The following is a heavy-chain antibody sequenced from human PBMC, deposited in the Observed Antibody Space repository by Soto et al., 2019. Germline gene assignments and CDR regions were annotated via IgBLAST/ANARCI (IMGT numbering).Heavy chain of an antibody. J-gene: IGHJ3*02. CDR2: ISRDSSHL. Sequence: GGSLRLSCAGSGLTFSRYAMNWVRQAPGKGLEWVSSISRDSSHLYYADSVKGRFTISRDNAEKALYRQMDSLRADDTALYYCARVDLRGFCSGSTSCGFDIWGPGTRVTVSS. CDR1: GLTFSRYA. D-gene: IGHD2-15*01. V-gene: IGHV3-21*01. CDR3: ARVDLRGFCSGSTSCGFDI.